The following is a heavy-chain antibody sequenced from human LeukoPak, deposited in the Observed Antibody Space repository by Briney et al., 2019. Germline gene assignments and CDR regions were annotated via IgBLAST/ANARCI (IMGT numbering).Heavy chain of an antibody. CDR3: AKAYGDAFDI. V-gene: IGHV3-30*02. J-gene: IGHJ3*02. Sequence: PGGSLRLSCAASGFTFLSYGMHWVRQAPGKGLEWVAFIRYDGSNKYYADSVKGRFTISRDNSKNTLYLQMNSLRAEDTALYYCAKAYGDAFDIWGQGTMVTVSS. CDR2: IRYDGSNK. CDR1: GFTFLSYG. D-gene: IGHD4-17*01.